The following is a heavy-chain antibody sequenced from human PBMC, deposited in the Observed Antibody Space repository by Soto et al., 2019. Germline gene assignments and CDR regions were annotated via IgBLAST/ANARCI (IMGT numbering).Heavy chain of an antibody. CDR2: ISGSGGST. CDR3: AKSSKAVAPNPFDY. J-gene: IGHJ4*02. CDR1: GFTFSSYA. D-gene: IGHD6-19*01. Sequence: EVQLLESGGGLVQPGGSLRLACAASGFTFSSYAMSCVRQAPGKGLEWVSAISGSGGSTYYADSVNGRFTISGDNSKNTLDLQMNIPRAEDTAVYYCAKSSKAVAPNPFDYWGQGTLVTVSS. V-gene: IGHV3-23*01.